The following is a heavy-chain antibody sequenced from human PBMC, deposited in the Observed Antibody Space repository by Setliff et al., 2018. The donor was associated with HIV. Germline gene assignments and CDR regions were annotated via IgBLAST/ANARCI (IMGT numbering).Heavy chain of an antibody. Sequence: GASVKVSCKASGGTFSSYAISWVRQAPGQGLEWMGGIIPIFGTANDAQKFQGRVTITADESTSTAYMELSSLRSEDTAVYYCARDAGVYVWGSYRYFDLWGRGTLVTVSS. D-gene: IGHD3-16*01. J-gene: IGHJ2*01. CDR2: IIPIFGTA. CDR1: GGTFSSYA. CDR3: ARDAGVYVWGSYRYFDL. V-gene: IGHV1-69*13.